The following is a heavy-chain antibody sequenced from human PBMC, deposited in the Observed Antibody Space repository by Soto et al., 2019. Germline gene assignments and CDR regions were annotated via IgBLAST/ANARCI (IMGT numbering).Heavy chain of an antibody. CDR3: TTGFQY. V-gene: IGHV3-74*01. Sequence: PWWTLRLSCSASVFTFTNYWKHWIRQVPGKGLVWVSRIDGVGAGTSYSDSVRGRFTISRDNAENMLYLQMNSLRAEETAVYYCTTGFQYWGQGTLVTVSS. CDR2: IDGVGAGT. CDR1: VFTFTNYW. J-gene: IGHJ4*02.